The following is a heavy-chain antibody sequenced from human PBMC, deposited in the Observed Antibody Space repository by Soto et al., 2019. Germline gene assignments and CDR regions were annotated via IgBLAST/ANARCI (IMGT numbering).Heavy chain of an antibody. Sequence: GSLRLSCAASGSTFSSYAMHWVRQAPGKGLEWVAVISYDGSNKYYADSVKGRFTISRDNSKSTLYLQMNSLRAEDTAVYYCAREGGGDDFNDAFDIWGQGTMVTVSS. CDR1: GSTFSSYA. D-gene: IGHD2-21*02. J-gene: IGHJ3*02. V-gene: IGHV3-30-3*01. CDR3: AREGGGDDFNDAFDI. CDR2: ISYDGSNK.